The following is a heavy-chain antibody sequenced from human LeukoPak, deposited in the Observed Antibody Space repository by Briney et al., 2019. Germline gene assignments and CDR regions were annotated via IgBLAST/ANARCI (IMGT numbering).Heavy chain of an antibody. J-gene: IGHJ5*02. CDR2: ISSSSSYI. Sequence: PGGSLRLSCAASGFTFSSYAMSWVRQAPGKGLEWVSSISSSSSYIYYADSVKGRFTISRDNAKNSLYLQMNSLRAEDTAVYYCARGDDFWSPNHDPWGQGTLVTVSS. CDR3: ARGDDFWSPNHDP. D-gene: IGHD3-3*01. V-gene: IGHV3-21*01. CDR1: GFTFSSYA.